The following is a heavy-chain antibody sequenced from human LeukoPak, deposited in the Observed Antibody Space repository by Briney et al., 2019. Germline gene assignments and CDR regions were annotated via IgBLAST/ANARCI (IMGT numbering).Heavy chain of an antibody. Sequence: GGSLRLSCAASGFTFSSYGMHWVRQDPGKELEYFSAISTNGGSTYYANSVKGRFTVSRDNSTNTLYLQMGSLRAEDTAVYYCARGSGYSSGRGTDYWGQGTLVTVSS. D-gene: IGHD6-19*01. CDR3: ARGSGYSSGRGTDY. CDR1: GFTFSSYG. J-gene: IGHJ4*02. V-gene: IGHV3-64*01. CDR2: ISTNGGST.